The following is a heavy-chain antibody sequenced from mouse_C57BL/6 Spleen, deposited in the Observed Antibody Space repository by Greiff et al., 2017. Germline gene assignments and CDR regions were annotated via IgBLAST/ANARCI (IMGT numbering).Heavy chain of an antibody. CDR1: GFTFSDYG. J-gene: IGHJ3*01. CDR3: ARPYYYGSSAWFAY. D-gene: IGHD1-1*01. V-gene: IGHV5-17*01. CDR2: ISSGSSTI. Sequence: EVQVVESGGGLVKPGGSLKLSCAASGFTFSDYGMHWVRQAPEKGLEWVAYISSGSSTIYSADTVKGRFTISRDNAKNTLFLQMTSLRSEDTAMYYCARPYYYGSSAWFAYWGQGTLVTVSA.